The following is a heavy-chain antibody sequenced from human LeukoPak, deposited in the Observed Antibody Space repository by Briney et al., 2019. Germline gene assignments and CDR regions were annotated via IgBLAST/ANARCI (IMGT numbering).Heavy chain of an antibody. J-gene: IGHJ4*02. CDR2: ISYDGSNK. V-gene: IGHV3-30*03. D-gene: IGHD6-13*01. CDR3: ARDPQSIAVAGGDY. CDR1: GFTFSSYG. Sequence: GGPLRLSCAASGFTFSSYGMHWVRQAPGKGLEWVAVISYDGSNKYYADSVKGRFTISRDNSKNTLFLQMDSLRAEDTAVYYCARDPQSIAVAGGDYWGQGTLVTVSS.